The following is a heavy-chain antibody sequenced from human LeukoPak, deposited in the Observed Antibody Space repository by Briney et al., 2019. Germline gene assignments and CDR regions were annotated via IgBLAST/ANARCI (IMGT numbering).Heavy chain of an antibody. CDR1: GFTFSSFG. CDR3: VRGVGVSRFNYLDP. CDR2: IWYDASNK. V-gene: IGHV3-33*01. J-gene: IGHJ5*02. D-gene: IGHD1-7*01. Sequence: GGSLRLSCAASGFTFSSFGMHWVRQAPGKGLEWVAVIWYDASNKYYVDSVKGRFTISRDNSKNALYLQMNSLRDDDTAVYYCVRGVGVSRFNYLDPWGQGTLVIVSS.